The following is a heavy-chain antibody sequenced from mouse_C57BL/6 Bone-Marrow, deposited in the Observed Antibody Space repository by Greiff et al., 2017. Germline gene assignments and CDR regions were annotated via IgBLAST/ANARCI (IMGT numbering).Heavy chain of an antibody. CDR2: IDPENGDT. V-gene: IGHV14-4*01. Sequence: EVKLMESGAELVRPGASVKLSCTASGFNIKDDYMHWVKQRPEQGLEWIGWIDPENGDTEYASKFQGKATITADTSSNPSYLQLSSLTSEDTAVYYCTTFITAVVADYWGQGTTLTVSS. D-gene: IGHD1-1*01. J-gene: IGHJ2*01. CDR1: GFNIKDDY. CDR3: TTFITAVVADY.